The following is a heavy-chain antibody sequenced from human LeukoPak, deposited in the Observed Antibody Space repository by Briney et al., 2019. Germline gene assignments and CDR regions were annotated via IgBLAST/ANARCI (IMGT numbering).Heavy chain of an antibody. J-gene: IGHJ1*01. CDR2: IIPIFGSA. V-gene: IGHV1-69*13. Sequence: SVKVSCKASGGTFSSYAISWVRQAPGQGLEWMGGIIPIFGSANYAQKFQGRVTITADESTSTAYMELSSLRSEDTAVYYCARPREPVIFLEWYWVYFQHWGQGTLVTVSS. CDR3: ARPREPVIFLEWYWVYFQH. CDR1: GGTFSSYA. D-gene: IGHD3-3*01.